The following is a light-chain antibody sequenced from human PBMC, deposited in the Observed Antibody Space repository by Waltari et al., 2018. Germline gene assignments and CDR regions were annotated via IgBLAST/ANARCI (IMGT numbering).Light chain of an antibody. Sequence: HSALTQSASVSGSPGQSITISCTGSDTDVGRYKLVSWYQHHPGKAPKLIIYEINKRPSGVSNRFSGPKSGNTASLTISGLQIEDEADYHCCSYAGSDTFHYVFGSGTQVTVL. CDR1: DTDVGRYKL. J-gene: IGLJ1*01. CDR2: EIN. CDR3: CSYAGSDTFHYV. V-gene: IGLV2-23*02.